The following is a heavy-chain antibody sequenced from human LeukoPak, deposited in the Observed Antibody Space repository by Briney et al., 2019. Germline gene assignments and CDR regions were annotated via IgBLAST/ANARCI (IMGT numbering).Heavy chain of an antibody. CDR1: GFTFSSYG. V-gene: IGHV3-74*03. CDR3: TRDTGYSFDY. Sequence: PGGSLRLSCAASGFTFSSYGMHWVRQAPGKGLLWVSRINRDGSTTTYADSVKGRFTISRDNAKNTLYLQMNSLRAEDTAVFYCTRDTGYSFDYWGQGTLVTVSS. J-gene: IGHJ4*02. CDR2: INRDGSTT. D-gene: IGHD2-15*01.